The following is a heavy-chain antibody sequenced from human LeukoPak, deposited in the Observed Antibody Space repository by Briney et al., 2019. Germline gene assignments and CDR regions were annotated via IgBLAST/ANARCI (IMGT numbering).Heavy chain of an antibody. CDR3: ARTYYDILTVYYEGYYFDY. D-gene: IGHD3-9*01. CDR2: IKPSGGST. J-gene: IGHJ4*02. Sequence: GASVKVSCKASGYTFTSYYMHWVRQAPGQGHEWMGIIKPSGGSTSYAQKFQGRVTMTRDTSTSKVYMELSSLRSEDTAVYYCARTYYDILTVYYEGYYFDYWGQGTLVTVSS. V-gene: IGHV1-46*01. CDR1: GYTFTSYY.